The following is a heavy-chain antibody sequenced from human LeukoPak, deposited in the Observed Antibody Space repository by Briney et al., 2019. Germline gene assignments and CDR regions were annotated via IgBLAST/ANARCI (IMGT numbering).Heavy chain of an antibody. V-gene: IGHV1-3*01. CDR1: GYTFTSYA. J-gene: IGHJ5*02. CDR3: ARDREGYDFWSGYHPENWFDP. CDR2: INAGNGNT. Sequence: ASVKVSCKASGYTFTSYAMHWVRQAPGQRLEWMGWINAGNGNTKYSQKFQGRVTITWDTSASTAYMELSSLRSEDTAVYYCARDREGYDFWSGYHPENWFDPWGQGTLVTVSS. D-gene: IGHD3-3*01.